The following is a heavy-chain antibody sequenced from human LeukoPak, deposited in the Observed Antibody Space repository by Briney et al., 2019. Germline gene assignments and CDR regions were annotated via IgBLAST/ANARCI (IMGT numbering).Heavy chain of an antibody. CDR2: INPSGGST. Sequence: ASVKVSCKASGYTFTSYYMHWVRQAPGQGLEWMGIINPSGGSTSYAQKFQGRVTMTRDMSTSTVYMELSSLRSGDTAVYYCARSGNPAHIVVVPAAGPGDYWGQGTLVTVSS. CDR3: ARSGNPAHIVVVPAAGPGDY. CDR1: GYTFTSYY. D-gene: IGHD2-2*01. V-gene: IGHV1-46*01. J-gene: IGHJ4*02.